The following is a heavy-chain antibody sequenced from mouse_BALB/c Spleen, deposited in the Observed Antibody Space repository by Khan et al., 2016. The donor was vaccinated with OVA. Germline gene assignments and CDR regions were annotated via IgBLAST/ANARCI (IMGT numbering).Heavy chain of an antibody. Sequence: VQLQESGPGLVQPSQSLSITCTVSGFSLTNYGVHWVRQSPGKGLEWLGVIWSGGSTDYHAAFISRLSISKDNSKSQVFFKMNSLQPNDIAMYYCARNYDYDEGLAYWGQGTLVTVSA. D-gene: IGHD2-4*01. V-gene: IGHV2-2*02. J-gene: IGHJ3*01. CDR2: IWSGGST. CDR3: ARNYDYDEGLAY. CDR1: GFSLTNYG.